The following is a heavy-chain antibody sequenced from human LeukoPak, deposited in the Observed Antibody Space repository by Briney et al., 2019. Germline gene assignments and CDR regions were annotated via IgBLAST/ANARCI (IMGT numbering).Heavy chain of an antibody. Sequence: GGSLRLSCAASGFTFSSYGMSWVRQAPGKGLEWVSAISGSGGSTYYADSVKGRFTISRDNSKNTLYLQMNSLRAEDTAVYYCAKRITMVRGVIIRAYYMDVWGKGTTVTISS. D-gene: IGHD3-10*01. CDR3: AKRITMVRGVIIRAYYMDV. V-gene: IGHV3-23*01. CDR1: GFTFSSYG. CDR2: ISGSGGST. J-gene: IGHJ6*03.